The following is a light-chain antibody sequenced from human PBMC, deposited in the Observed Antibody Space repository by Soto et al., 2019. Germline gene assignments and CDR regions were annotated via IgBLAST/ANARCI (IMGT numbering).Light chain of an antibody. CDR3: SSYTGSSTVV. Sequence: QSALTQPASVSGSPGQSITISCTGTSNDIGGYDYVSWYQQHPGKAPKLMIYEVSNRPSWVPNRFSGSKSGNTASLTISGLQAEDEADYYCSSYTGSSTVVFGGGTKVTVL. CDR1: SNDIGGYDY. J-gene: IGLJ3*02. V-gene: IGLV2-14*01. CDR2: EVS.